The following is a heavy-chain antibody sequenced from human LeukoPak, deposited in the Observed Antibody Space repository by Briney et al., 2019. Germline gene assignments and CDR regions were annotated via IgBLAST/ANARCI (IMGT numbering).Heavy chain of an antibody. J-gene: IGHJ4*02. D-gene: IGHD2-15*01. CDR2: IYYSGST. V-gene: IGHV4-31*03. CDR3: ASDPLDQGYCSGGSRRQGY. Sequence: SETLSLTCTVSGGSVSSGTYYWSWIRQPPGEGLEWIGYIYYSGSTYYNPSLKSRVTISVDTSKNQFSLKLSSVTAADTAVYYCASDPLDQGYCSGGSRRQGYWGQGTLVTVSS. CDR1: GGSVSSGTYY.